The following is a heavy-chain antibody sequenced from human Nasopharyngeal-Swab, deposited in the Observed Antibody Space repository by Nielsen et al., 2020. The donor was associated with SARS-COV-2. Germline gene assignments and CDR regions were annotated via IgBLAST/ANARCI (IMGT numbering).Heavy chain of an antibody. CDR3: ARAGDYVWGSYRYGRGPHDAFDI. V-gene: IGHV4-59*01. CDR2: IYYTGST. Sequence: WIRQPPGKGLEWIGYIYYTGSTNYHPSLKSRVTMSVDTSKNQFSLKLSSVTAADTAVYYCARAGDYVWGSYRYGRGPHDAFDIWGQGTMVTVSS. J-gene: IGHJ3*02. D-gene: IGHD3-16*02.